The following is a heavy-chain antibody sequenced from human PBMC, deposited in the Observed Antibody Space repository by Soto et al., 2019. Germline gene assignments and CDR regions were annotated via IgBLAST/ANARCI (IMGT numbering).Heavy chain of an antibody. J-gene: IGHJ3*02. D-gene: IGHD6-25*01. CDR3: VRDSQRAFDI. V-gene: IGHV3-74*01. CDR2: VNTGGIST. CDR1: GFTFSSHW. Sequence: GGSLRLSCAASGFTFSSHWMHWVRQAPGKGLMWVSRVNTGGISTTYADSVKGRFTISRDNAKNTLSLQMNSLTADDTAVYYCVRDSQRAFDIWGQGTMVTVSS.